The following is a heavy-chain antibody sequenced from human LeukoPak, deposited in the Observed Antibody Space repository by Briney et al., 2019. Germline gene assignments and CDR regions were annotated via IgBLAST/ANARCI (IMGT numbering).Heavy chain of an antibody. V-gene: IGHV4-39*01. CDR2: IYDSGGT. J-gene: IGHJ3*02. CDR1: GGSTSSSTYY. CDR3: ATHRRSGSGGSENAFEI. Sequence: SETLSLTCTVSGGSTSSSTYYWDWIRQPPGKGLEWIGNIYDSGGTHYNPSLKRRVTISEDTSKNQFSLKLNSVTAADTAVYYCATHRRSGSGGSENAFEIWGQGTMVTVSS. D-gene: IGHD5-12*01.